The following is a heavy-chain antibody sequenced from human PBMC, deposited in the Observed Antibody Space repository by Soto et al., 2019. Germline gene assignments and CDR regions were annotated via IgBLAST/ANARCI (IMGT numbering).Heavy chain of an antibody. J-gene: IGHJ5*02. CDR2: ISAYNGNT. Sequence: QVPLVQSGAEVKKPGASVKVSCKASGYTFTSYGISWVRQAPGQGLEWMGWISAYNGNTNYAQKLQGRVTMTTDTSTSTAYMELRSLRSDDTAVYYCARTRVTTVVTPGWFDPWGQGTLVTVSS. D-gene: IGHD4-17*01. CDR3: ARTRVTTVVTPGWFDP. V-gene: IGHV1-18*01. CDR1: GYTFTSYG.